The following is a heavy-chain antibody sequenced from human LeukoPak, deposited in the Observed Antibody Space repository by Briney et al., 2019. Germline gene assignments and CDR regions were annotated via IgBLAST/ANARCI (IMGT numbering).Heavy chain of an antibody. CDR2: INPNSGGT. CDR3: ARGTWITFGGVRQPFDY. Sequence: ASVKVSCKASGYTFTGYYMHWVRQAPGQGLEWMGWINPNSGGTNYAQKFQGRVTMTRDTSISTAYMELSRLRSDDMAVYYCARGTWITFGGVRQPFDYWGQGTLVTVSS. CDR1: GYTFTGYY. D-gene: IGHD3-16*01. J-gene: IGHJ4*02. V-gene: IGHV1-2*02.